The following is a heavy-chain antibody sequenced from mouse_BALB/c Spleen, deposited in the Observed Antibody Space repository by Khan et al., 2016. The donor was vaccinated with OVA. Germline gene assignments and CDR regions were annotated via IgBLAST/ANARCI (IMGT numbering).Heavy chain of an antibody. V-gene: IGHV1-7*01. CDR1: GYTFTSYW. CDR2: INPTTGYT. D-gene: IGHD2-4*01. CDR3: ARSPTMITQFSY. J-gene: IGHJ3*01. Sequence: QVQLKQSGAELAKPGASVKMSCKASGYTFTSYWMHWVKQRPGQGLEWIGFINPTTGYTEYTQKFKDTATLTADKSSSTAYMQLSSLTSEDSAVYYCARSPTMITQFSYWGQGTLVTVSA.